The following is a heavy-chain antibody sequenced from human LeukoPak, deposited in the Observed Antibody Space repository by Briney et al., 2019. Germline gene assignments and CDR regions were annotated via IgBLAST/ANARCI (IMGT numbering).Heavy chain of an antibody. V-gene: IGHV1-2*02. J-gene: IGHJ4*02. CDR2: INPNSGGT. D-gene: IGHD1-26*01. Sequence: ASVKVSCKASGYAFTGYYIHWVRQAPGQGLEWIGWINPNSGGTNYAQKFQGRVTMTRDTSISTAYMELSRLRSDDTAVYYCARVWDREVKYFDYWGQGMLVTVSS. CDR1: GYAFTGYY. CDR3: ARVWDREVKYFDY.